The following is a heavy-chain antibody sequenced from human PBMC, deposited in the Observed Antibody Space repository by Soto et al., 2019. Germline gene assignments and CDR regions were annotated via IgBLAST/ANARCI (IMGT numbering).Heavy chain of an antibody. CDR2: IIPILGIA. CDR1: GGTFSSYT. D-gene: IGHD3-10*01. CDR3: ARDSDNYYALP. J-gene: IGHJ5*02. Sequence: QVQLVQSGAEVKKPGSSVKVSCKASGGTFSSYTISWVRQAPGQGLEWMGRIIPILGIANYAQKFQGRVTXTXXKSTSTAYMELSSLRSEDTAVYYCARDSDNYYALPWGQGTLVTVSS. V-gene: IGHV1-69*08.